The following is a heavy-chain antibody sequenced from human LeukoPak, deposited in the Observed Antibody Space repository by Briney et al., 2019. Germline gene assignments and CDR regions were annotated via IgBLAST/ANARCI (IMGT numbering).Heavy chain of an antibody. V-gene: IGHV3-23*01. J-gene: IGHJ4*02. CDR3: AKVPAAYCGGDCYYDY. D-gene: IGHD2-21*02. Sequence: GGSLRLSCAAPGFTFSSYAMSWVRQAPGKGLEWVSAISGSGGSTYYADSVKGRFTISRDNSKNTLYLQMNSLRAEDTAVYYCAKVPAAYCGGDCYYDYWGQGTLVTVSS. CDR1: GFTFSSYA. CDR2: ISGSGGST.